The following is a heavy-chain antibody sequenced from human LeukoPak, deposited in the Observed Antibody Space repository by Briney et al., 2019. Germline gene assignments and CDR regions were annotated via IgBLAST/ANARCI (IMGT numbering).Heavy chain of an antibody. CDR1: GYSISSCYY. CDR2: IYHSGST. Sequence: PSETLSLTCAVSGYSISSCYYWGWIRQPPRKGLEWIGSIYHSGSTYYNPSLKSRVTISVDPSKSHFSLRVTSVTAADTAVYYCARVRADSSGWAPDFDYWGQGTLVTVSS. J-gene: IGHJ4*02. V-gene: IGHV4-38-2*01. D-gene: IGHD6-19*01. CDR3: ARVRADSSGWAPDFDY.